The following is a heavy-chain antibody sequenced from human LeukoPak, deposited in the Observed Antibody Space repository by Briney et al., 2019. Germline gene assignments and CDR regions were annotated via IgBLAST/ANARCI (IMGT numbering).Heavy chain of an antibody. CDR3: AKGAWFGELSQIDY. Sequence: GGSLRLSCAASGFTFSSYAMTWVRQAPGKGLEWVSAISGSGGSTYYADSVKGRFTISRDNSKNTLYLQMNSLRAEDTAVYYCAKGAWFGELSQIDYWGQGTLVTVSS. V-gene: IGHV3-23*01. CDR2: ISGSGGST. J-gene: IGHJ4*02. CDR1: GFTFSSYA. D-gene: IGHD3-10*01.